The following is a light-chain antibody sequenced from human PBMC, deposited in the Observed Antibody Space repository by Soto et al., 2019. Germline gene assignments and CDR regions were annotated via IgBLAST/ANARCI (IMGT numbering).Light chain of an antibody. CDR2: DVS. CDR1: SSDVGGYNY. J-gene: IGLJ1*01. V-gene: IGLV2-14*03. Sequence: QSALTQPASVSGSPGQSITISCTGTSSDVGGYNYVSWYQHYPGKAPKLMIYDVSNRPSGVSNRLSGSKSGNTASLTISGLQAEDEADYYCSSYTSSSTYVFGTGTKLTVL. CDR3: SSYTSSSTYV.